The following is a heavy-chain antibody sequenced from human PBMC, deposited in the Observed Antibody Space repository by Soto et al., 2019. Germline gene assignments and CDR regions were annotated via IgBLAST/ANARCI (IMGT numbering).Heavy chain of an antibody. D-gene: IGHD3-3*01. CDR1: GYTFTSYA. J-gene: IGHJ5*02. CDR3: ARGVRLRLMSWETWFDP. CDR2: INAGNGNT. V-gene: IGHV1-3*01. Sequence: GASVKVSCKASGYTFTSYAMHWVRQAPGQRLEWMGWINAGNGNTNYAQKLQGRVTMTTDTSTSTAYMELRSLRSDDTAVYYCARGVRLRLMSWETWFDPWGQGTLVTVSS.